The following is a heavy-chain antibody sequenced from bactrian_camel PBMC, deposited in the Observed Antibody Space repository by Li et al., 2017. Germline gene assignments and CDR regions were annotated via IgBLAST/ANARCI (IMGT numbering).Heavy chain of an antibody. V-gene: IGHV3S53*01. CDR1: ETMFSRYC. Sequence: HVQLVESGGGSVQAGGSLRLSCVASETMFSRYCLGWFRQAPGKEREGVAAIDSDGSTSYADSVKGRFTISKDNAKNTLYLQMNSLKPEDTAMYYCAADPYAVVAGSRTCAGESSRGTQVTVS. D-gene: IGHD6*01. J-gene: IGHJ4*01. CDR2: IDSDGST.